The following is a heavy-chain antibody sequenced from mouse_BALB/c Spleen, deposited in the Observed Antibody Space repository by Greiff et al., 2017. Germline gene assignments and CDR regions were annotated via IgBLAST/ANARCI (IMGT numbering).Heavy chain of an antibody. CDR3: AREGVPGYRAMEY. CDR2: IWAGGST. CDR1: GFSLTSYG. J-gene: IGHJ4*01. Sequence: VKLVESGPGLVAPSQSLSITCTVSGFSLTSYGVHWVRQPPGKGLEWLGVIWAGGSTNYNSALMSRLSISKDNSKSQVFLKMNSLQTDDTAMYYCAREGVPGYRAMEYWGQGNSVTVSS. D-gene: IGHD4-1*01. V-gene: IGHV2-9*02.